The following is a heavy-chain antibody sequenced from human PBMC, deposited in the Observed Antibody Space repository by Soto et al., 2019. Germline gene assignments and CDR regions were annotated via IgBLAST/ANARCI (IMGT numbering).Heavy chain of an antibody. Sequence: TSETLSLTCAVYGGSFSGYYWSWIRQPPGKGLEWIGEINHSGSTNYNPSLKSRVTISVDTSKNQFSLKLSSVTAADTAVYYCARGITGTTQPGRYYYYGMDVWGQGTTVTVSS. CDR3: ARGITGTTQPGRYYYYGMDV. CDR2: INHSGST. J-gene: IGHJ6*02. V-gene: IGHV4-34*01. D-gene: IGHD1-7*01. CDR1: GGSFSGYY.